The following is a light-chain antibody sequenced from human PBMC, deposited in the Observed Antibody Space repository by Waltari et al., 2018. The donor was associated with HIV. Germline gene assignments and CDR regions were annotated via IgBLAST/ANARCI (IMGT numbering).Light chain of an antibody. V-gene: IGKV2-30*01. CDR1: QSLIYSDGNTY. J-gene: IGKJ5*01. CDR3: MQGTHWPIT. CDR2: KVS. Sequence: DVVMTQSPLSLPVTLGQPASISCGSSQSLIYSDGNTYLNWFHQRPGQSPRRLFYKVSNRDSGVPDRFSGSGSGTNFTLKISRVEAEDVGLYYCMQGTHWPITFGQGTRLEIK.